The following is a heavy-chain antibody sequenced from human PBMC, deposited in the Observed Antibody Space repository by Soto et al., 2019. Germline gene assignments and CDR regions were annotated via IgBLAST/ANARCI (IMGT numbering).Heavy chain of an antibody. CDR3: ARRNSDIVVVPAGNYYYYYMDV. CDR1: GGSISSSSYY. Sequence: SETLSLTCTVSGGSISSSSYYWGWIRQPPGKGLEWIGSIYYSGSTYYNPSLKSRVTISVDTSKNQFSLKLSSVTAADTAVYYGARRNSDIVVVPAGNYYYYYMDVWGKGTTVTVSS. D-gene: IGHD2-2*01. V-gene: IGHV4-39*01. CDR2: IYYSGST. J-gene: IGHJ6*03.